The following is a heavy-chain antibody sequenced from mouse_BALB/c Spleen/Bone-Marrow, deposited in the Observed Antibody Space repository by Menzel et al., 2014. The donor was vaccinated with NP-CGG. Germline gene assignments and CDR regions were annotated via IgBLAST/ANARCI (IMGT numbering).Heavy chain of an antibody. D-gene: IGHD2-1*01. J-gene: IGHJ2*01. CDR2: INPDSSTI. CDR3: ARQGYYGKGDY. Sequence: DVMLVESGGGLVQPGGSLKLSCAASGFDFSRYWMSWVRQAPGKGLEWIGEINPDSSTINYTPSLKDKFIISRDNAKSTLYLQMSKVRSEDTALYYCARQGYYGKGDYWGQGTTLTVSS. V-gene: IGHV4-1*02. CDR1: GFDFSRYW.